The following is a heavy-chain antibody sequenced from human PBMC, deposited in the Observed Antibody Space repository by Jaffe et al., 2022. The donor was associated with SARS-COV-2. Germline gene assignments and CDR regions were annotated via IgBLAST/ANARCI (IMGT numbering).Heavy chain of an antibody. D-gene: IGHD5-18*01. J-gene: IGHJ4*02. V-gene: IGHV3-30*18. CDR2: TSYDGSDK. CDR1: GFTFSNYG. CDR3: AKDHANSYVPGY. Sequence: QVQLVESGGGVVQPGRSLRLSCAASGFTFSNYGMHWVRQAPGKGLEWVAVTSYDGSDKYFADSVKGRFTTSRDNSKSTLYLQMNSLRTEDTAVYYCAKDHANSYVPGYWGQGTLVTVSS.